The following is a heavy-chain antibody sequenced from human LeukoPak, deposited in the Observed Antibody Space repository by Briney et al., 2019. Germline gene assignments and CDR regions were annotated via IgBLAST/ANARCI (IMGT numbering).Heavy chain of an antibody. J-gene: IGHJ4*02. V-gene: IGHV4-34*01. Sequence: SETLSLTCAVYGGSLSGYYWSWIRQPPGKGLEWIGEINHSGSTNYNPSLKSRVTISVDTSKNQFSLKLSSVTAADTAVYYCARSTSSGDYYDSSGYADYWGQGTLVTVSS. CDR1: GGSLSGYY. CDR3: ARSTSSGDYYDSSGYADY. D-gene: IGHD3-22*01. CDR2: INHSGST.